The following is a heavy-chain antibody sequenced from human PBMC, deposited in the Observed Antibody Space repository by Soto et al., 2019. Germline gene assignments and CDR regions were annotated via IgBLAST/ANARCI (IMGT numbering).Heavy chain of an antibody. CDR2: ISSRGNSI. CDR3: ASGGYNNWFDS. Sequence: QVQLVESGGGLVKPGGSLRLSCAASGFTFSDYQMSWIRQAPGKGLEWVSYISSRGNSIYYADSVKGRFTISRDNAKNSLSSQMNSPRAEDSAIYYCASGGYNNWFDSWGQGTLVTVSS. CDR1: GFTFSDYQ. J-gene: IGHJ5*01. V-gene: IGHV3-11*01. D-gene: IGHD3-16*01.